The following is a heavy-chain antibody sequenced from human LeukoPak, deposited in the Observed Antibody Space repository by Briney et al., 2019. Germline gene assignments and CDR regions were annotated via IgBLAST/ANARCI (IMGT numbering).Heavy chain of an antibody. CDR3: AAAILDYYYYYYMDV. D-gene: IGHD2-2*02. CDR1: GGSISSYY. CDR2: IYTSGST. V-gene: IGHV4-4*07. J-gene: IGHJ6*03. Sequence: SETLSLTCTVSGGSISSYYWSWIRQPAGKGLEWIGRIYTSGSTNDNPSLKSRVTMSVDTSKNQLSLKLTSVTAADTAVYYCAAAILDYYYYYYMDVWGKGTTVTVSS.